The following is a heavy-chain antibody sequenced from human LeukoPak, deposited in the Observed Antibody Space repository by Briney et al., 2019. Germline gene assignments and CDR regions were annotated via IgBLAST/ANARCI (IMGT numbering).Heavy chain of an antibody. CDR1: GGSISSSSYY. CDR3: ARETPSSSWSHFDY. CDR2: IYYSGST. V-gene: IGHV4-39*07. Sequence: SETLSLTCTVSGGSISSSSYYWGWIRQPPGKGLEWIGSIYYSGSTYYNPSLKSRVTISVDTSKNQFSLKLSSVTAADTAVYYCARETPSSSWSHFDYWGQGTPVTVSS. D-gene: IGHD6-13*01. J-gene: IGHJ4*02.